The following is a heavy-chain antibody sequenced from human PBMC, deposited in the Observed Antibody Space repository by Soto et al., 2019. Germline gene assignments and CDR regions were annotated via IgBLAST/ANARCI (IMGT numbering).Heavy chain of an antibody. CDR3: SRSLNS. CDR2: INQDGSEK. Sequence: GGSLRLSCAASGFAFSTYWMDWVRQTPGKGLEWVANINQDGSEKNYVDSVKGRFTIYRDNAKNSLYLQMSSLTAEDSALYYCSRSLNSWGQGTLVTVSS. CDR1: GFAFSTYW. J-gene: IGHJ4*02. V-gene: IGHV3-7*01.